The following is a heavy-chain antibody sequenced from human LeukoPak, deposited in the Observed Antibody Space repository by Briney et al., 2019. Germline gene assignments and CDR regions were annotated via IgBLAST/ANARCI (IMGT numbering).Heavy chain of an antibody. CDR1: GGTFSRHA. V-gene: IGHV1-69*05. D-gene: IGHD2-2*01. Sequence: SVKVSCKASGGTFSRHAISWVRQAPGQGLEWMGGITPMFGTANYAQKFQGRVTMTRDTSTSTVYMELSSLRSEDTAVYYCARALEDIVVVPAARGWFDPWGQGTLVTVSS. CDR3: ARALEDIVVVPAARGWFDP. J-gene: IGHJ5*02. CDR2: ITPMFGTA.